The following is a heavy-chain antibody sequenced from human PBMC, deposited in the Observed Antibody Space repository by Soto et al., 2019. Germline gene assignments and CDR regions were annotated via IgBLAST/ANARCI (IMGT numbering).Heavy chain of an antibody. Sequence: PSETLSLTCAVYGGSFSSYYWSWVRVRKPPGKGLEWIGEINRSGSTNYNPSLKSRITINPDTSKNQFSLQLNSVTPEDTAVYYCAREGIAAAGGPRNFDYWGQGTLVTVSS. J-gene: IGHJ4*02. CDR2: INRSGST. CDR3: AREGIAAAGGPRNFDY. D-gene: IGHD6-13*01. V-gene: IGHV4-34*01. CDR1: GGSFSSYY.